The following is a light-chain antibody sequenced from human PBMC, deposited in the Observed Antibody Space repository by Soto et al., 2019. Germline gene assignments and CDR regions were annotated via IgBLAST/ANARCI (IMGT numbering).Light chain of an antibody. V-gene: IGKV3-20*01. Sequence: EIVLTQSPGTLSLSPGERATLSCRASQSVSHNYLAWYQQRPGQAPRLLIYGASSRATGIPDRFSGSGSGTDFILTISRLEHEDFAVYYCQQYDRSWTVGQGTKVDNK. CDR2: GAS. CDR1: QSVSHNY. CDR3: QQYDRSWT. J-gene: IGKJ1*01.